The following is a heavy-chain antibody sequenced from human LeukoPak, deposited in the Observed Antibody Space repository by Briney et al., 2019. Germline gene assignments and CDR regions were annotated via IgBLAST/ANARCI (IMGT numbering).Heavy chain of an antibody. CDR3: ARGKGSGWDHHAEYYYYYYYMDV. D-gene: IGHD6-19*01. CDR2: IYHSGST. V-gene: IGHV4-38-2*01. CDR1: GYSISSGYY. Sequence: SETLSLTCAVSGYSISSGYYWGWIRQPPGKGLEWIGSIYHSGSTYYNPSPKSRVTISVDTSKNQFSLKLSSVTAADTAVYYCARGKGSGWDHHAEYYYYYYYMDVWGKGTTVTVSS. J-gene: IGHJ6*03.